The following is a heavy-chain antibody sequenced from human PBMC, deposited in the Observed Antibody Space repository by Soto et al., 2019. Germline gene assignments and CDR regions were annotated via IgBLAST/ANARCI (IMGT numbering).Heavy chain of an antibody. V-gene: IGHV4-59*01. Sequence: ETLSLTCTVSGGSISSYYWSWIRQPPGKGLEWIGYIYYSGSTNYNPSLKSRVTISVDTSKNQFSLKLSSVTAADTAVYYCARSMVRGVPTYYFDYWGQGTLVTSPQ. CDR2: IYYSGST. CDR3: ARSMVRGVPTYYFDY. D-gene: IGHD3-10*01. J-gene: IGHJ4*02. CDR1: GGSISSYY.